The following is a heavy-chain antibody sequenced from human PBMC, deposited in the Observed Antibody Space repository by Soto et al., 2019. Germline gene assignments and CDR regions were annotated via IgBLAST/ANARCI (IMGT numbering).Heavy chain of an antibody. Sequence: ASVKVSCKASGGTFSSYTISWVRQAPGKGLEWMGGFDPEDGETIYAQNFQGRVTMTEDPSTDTAYMELSSLRSEDTAVYYCATDSPKYCSSTSCFKWGWFDPWGQGTLVTVPQ. CDR1: GGTFSSYT. D-gene: IGHD2-2*01. V-gene: IGHV1-24*01. J-gene: IGHJ5*02. CDR3: ATDSPKYCSSTSCFKWGWFDP. CDR2: FDPEDGET.